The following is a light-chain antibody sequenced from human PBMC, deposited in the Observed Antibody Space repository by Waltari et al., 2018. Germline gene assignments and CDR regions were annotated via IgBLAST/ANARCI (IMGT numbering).Light chain of an antibody. V-gene: IGKV1-5*01. CDR1: QSLSNW. Sequence: DIQMTQSPSTLSASIGDRVTITCRASQSLSNWLAWYQQKQGKAPKLLIYGASSLESGVPSRFSGSGSGTEFTLTISSLQPDDFATYYCQQYNTYSRTFGQGTTVEVK. J-gene: IGKJ1*01. CDR3: QQYNTYSRT. CDR2: GAS.